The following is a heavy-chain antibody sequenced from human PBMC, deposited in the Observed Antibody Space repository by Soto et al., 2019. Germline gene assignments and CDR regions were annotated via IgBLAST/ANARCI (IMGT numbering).Heavy chain of an antibody. J-gene: IGHJ4*02. CDR3: AKDDDTSSHYSRLDF. D-gene: IGHD3-22*01. Sequence: QVQLVESGGGVVQPGTSLRLSCATSGFTLSQYGIHWVRQAPGKGLEWVAVSWSHEGYEYYADSVRGRFTISRDNSKTTIYLQMNSLRVEDTAVYYCAKDDDTSSHYSRLDFRGQGTLVSVSS. V-gene: IGHV3-33*06. CDR1: GFTLSQYG. CDR2: SWSHEGYE.